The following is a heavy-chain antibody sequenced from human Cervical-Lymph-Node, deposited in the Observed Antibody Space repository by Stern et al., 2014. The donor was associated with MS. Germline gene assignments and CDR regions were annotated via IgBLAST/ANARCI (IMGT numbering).Heavy chain of an antibody. J-gene: IGHJ6*02. D-gene: IGHD3-16*01. CDR2: IWYDATEE. CDR3: ARRRSLLGPYAVDV. V-gene: IGHV3-33*01. Sequence: VQLVESGGGVVQPGRSLRLSCAASGFTFENYGMHWVRQAPGKGLEWVALIWYDATEEYYADSVKGRFIISRDNSKNILNLQMNRLRAEDTAVYYCARRRSLLGPYAVDVWGQGTPVTVSS. CDR1: GFTFENYG.